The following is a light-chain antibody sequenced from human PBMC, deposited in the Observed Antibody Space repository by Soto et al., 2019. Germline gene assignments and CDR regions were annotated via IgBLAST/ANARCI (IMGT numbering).Light chain of an antibody. Sequence: DIQMTQSPSSLSASVGDRVTITCRGSQSISSSLNWYQQKVGKAPKLLISGASSFQSGVPSRFSGSRAATAYTLTISSLQPEDLETDYWQHSYSAPRAFSQGTTVDIK. CDR1: QSISSS. V-gene: IGKV1-39*01. CDR3: QHSYSAPRA. CDR2: GAS. J-gene: IGKJ3*01.